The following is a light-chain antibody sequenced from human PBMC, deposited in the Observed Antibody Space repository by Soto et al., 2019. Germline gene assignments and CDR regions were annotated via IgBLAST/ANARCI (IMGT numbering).Light chain of an antibody. CDR2: AAS. Sequence: DIQLTQSPSSLSASVGDRVTITCRASESISTYLNWFQQKPGKAPRLLIYAASSLHSGVPSRFSCSGSGTDFTLTISSLQPQDFATYYCQETYSVPFFSFGPGTKVDIK. J-gene: IGKJ3*01. CDR1: ESISTY. V-gene: IGKV1-39*01. CDR3: QETYSVPFFS.